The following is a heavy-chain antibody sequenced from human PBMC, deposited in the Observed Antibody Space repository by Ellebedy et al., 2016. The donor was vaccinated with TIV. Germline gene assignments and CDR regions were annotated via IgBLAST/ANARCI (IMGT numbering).Heavy chain of an antibody. D-gene: IGHD6-6*01. CDR2: IASDSTYI. CDR3: AREGSSSVDY. V-gene: IGHV3-21*01. CDR1: GFTFSGYS. J-gene: IGHJ4*02. Sequence: GGSLRLXXAASGFTFSGYSMNWVRQAPGKGLEWVSSIASDSTYIYYAESVNGRFTISRDSAKNSLYLQMNSLRAEDTAVYYCAREGSSSVDYWGQGTLVTVSS.